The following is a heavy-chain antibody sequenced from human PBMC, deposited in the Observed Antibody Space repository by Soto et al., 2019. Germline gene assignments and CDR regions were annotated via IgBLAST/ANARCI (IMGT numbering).Heavy chain of an antibody. D-gene: IGHD2-21*02. CDR3: VKGEATVVTRRSEH. V-gene: IGHV3-30*18. CDR1: GFTLRNYA. CDR2: ISYDGGNE. J-gene: IGHJ1*01. Sequence: VQLIESRGGVVQPGRSLRLSCETSGFTLRNYAMHWVRQAPGKGLEWVAAISYDGGNEYYGDSVKGRFTISKDNSKNTLYLQMNNLRPEDTAVYYCVKGEATVVTRRSEHWGQGTRVIVSS.